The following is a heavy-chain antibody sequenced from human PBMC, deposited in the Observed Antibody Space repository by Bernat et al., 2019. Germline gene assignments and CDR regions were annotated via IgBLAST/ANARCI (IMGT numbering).Heavy chain of an antibody. J-gene: IGHJ3*02. CDR2: INSDGSST. CDR1: GFTFSSYW. V-gene: IGHV3-74*01. Sequence: EVQLVESGGGLVQPGGSLRLSCAASGFTFSSYWMHWVRQAPGKGLVWVSRINSDGSSTSYADSVKGRFTISRDNAKNTLYQQMNSLRAEDTAVYYCARRVGYCSGGSCSHDAFDIWGQGTMVTVSS. CDR3: ARRVGYCSGGSCSHDAFDI. D-gene: IGHD2-15*01.